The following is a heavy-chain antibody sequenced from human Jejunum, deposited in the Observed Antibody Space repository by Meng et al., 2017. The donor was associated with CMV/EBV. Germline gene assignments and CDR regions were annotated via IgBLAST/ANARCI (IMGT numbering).Heavy chain of an antibody. J-gene: IGHJ4*02. CDR2: SRIKANNYIT. V-gene: IGHV3-72*01. CDR1: EFTLSGQC. CDR3: VRGHNSFDY. D-gene: IGHD1-14*01. Sequence: LSCAVSEFTLSGQCMDWVRQAPGRGLEWVASSRIKANNYITQYAASVKGRFTISRDDSNNSLFLQMSSLMTEDTAVYYCVRGHNSFDYWGQGTLVTVSS.